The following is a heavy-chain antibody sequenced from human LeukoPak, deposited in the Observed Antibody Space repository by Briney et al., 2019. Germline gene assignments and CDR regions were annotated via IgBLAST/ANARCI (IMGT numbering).Heavy chain of an antibody. D-gene: IGHD1-26*01. J-gene: IGHJ4*02. CDR3: ASVSVWELATHTGGSFDY. CDR1: GGLISRIKYY. V-gene: IGHV4-30-4*01. CDR2: IYHTGTT. Sequence: KSSQTLSLTCTVSGGLISRIKYYWGWVRQSPVKGLEWLGHIYHTGTTLYSPHLNNRLTVSVNSSKNQFSLTLNSVTAADTAVYYCASVSVWELATHTGGSFDYWGRGILVTVSS.